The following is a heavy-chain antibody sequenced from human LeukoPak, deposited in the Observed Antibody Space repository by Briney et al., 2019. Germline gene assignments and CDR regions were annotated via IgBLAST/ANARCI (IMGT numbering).Heavy chain of an antibody. CDR2: IHYSGST. J-gene: IGHJ5*02. D-gene: IGHD5-24*01. V-gene: IGHV4-59*08. CDR3: ARRGVEMAAIRPDNWFDP. Sequence: PSETLSLPCTVSGGSISNHYWGWIRQPPGKGLEWIGYIHYSGSTKYNPSLKSRVTVSADTSNNQISLKVSSVTAADTAVYYCARRGVEMAAIRPDNWFDPWGPGTLVTVSS. CDR1: GGSISNHY.